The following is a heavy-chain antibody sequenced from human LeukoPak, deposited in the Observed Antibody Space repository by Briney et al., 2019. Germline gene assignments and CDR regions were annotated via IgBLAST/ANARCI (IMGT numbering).Heavy chain of an antibody. J-gene: IGHJ3*02. CDR3: AYSLRMARGAFDI. CDR2: IIPIFGTA. CDR1: GGTFSSYA. D-gene: IGHD2-21*01. Sequence: SVKVSCKASGGTFSSYAISWVRQAPGQGLEWMGGIIPIFGTANYAQKFQGRVTITTDESTSTAYMELSSLRSEDTAVYYCAYSLRMARGAFDIWGQGTMVTVSS. V-gene: IGHV1-69*05.